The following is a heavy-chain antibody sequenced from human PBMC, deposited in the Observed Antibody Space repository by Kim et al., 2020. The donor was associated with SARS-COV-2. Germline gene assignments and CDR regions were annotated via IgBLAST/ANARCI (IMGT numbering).Heavy chain of an antibody. J-gene: IGHJ4*02. Sequence: ASVKVSCKASGNTFTSYGMNWVRQAPGQGLEWMGWINGGNGNTKYAQKFQNRVTITRDTSASTAYMELSSLSSEDTAVYYCARSGVAGATVISHFHLWGQGTLVTVSS. CDR2: INGGNGNT. CDR3: ARSGVAGATVISHFHL. D-gene: IGHD4-17*01. CDR1: GNTFTSYG. V-gene: IGHV1-3*01.